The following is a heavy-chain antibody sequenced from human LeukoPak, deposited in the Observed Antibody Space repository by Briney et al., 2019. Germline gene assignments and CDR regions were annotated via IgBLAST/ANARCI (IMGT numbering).Heavy chain of an antibody. CDR3: TTERSGSFPY. J-gene: IGHJ4*02. Sequence: GGSLRLSCAASGFTVSSAWMNWVRQTPGTGLEWVGLIKSKTDGGTIDYAAPVKGRFTISRDDSKNTLYLQMNSLKTEDTAVYYCTTERSGSFPYWGQGALVTVSS. D-gene: IGHD1-26*01. CDR1: GFTVSSAW. CDR2: IKSKTDGGTI. V-gene: IGHV3-15*01.